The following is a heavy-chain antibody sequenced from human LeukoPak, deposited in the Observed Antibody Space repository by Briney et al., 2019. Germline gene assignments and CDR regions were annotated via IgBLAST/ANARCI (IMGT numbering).Heavy chain of an antibody. CDR3: AREAPDSSGYLVDY. J-gene: IGHJ4*02. Sequence: SETLSLTCTVSGGSISSYYWSWIRQPPGEGLEWIGYIYYSGSTNYNPSLKSRVTISVDTSKNQFSLKLSSVTAADTAVYYCAREAPDSSGYLVDYWGQGTLVTVSS. V-gene: IGHV4-59*01. D-gene: IGHD3-22*01. CDR1: GGSISSYY. CDR2: IYYSGST.